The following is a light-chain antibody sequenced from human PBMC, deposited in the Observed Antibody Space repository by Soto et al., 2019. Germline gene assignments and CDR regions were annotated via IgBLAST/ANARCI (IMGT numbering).Light chain of an antibody. J-gene: IGLJ1*01. Sequence: QSALTQPPSASGSPGQSVTISCTGTKSDIGVYDFVSWYQHHPGKAPRLIIYEVSNRPSGVSNRFSGSKSGNTASLTISGLQAEDEADYYCSSYTSSSTLHVFGTGTKLTVL. CDR2: EVS. V-gene: IGLV2-14*01. CDR3: SSYTSSSTLHV. CDR1: KSDIGVYDF.